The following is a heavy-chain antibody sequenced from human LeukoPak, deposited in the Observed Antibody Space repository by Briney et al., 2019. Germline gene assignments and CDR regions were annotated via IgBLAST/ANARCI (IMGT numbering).Heavy chain of an antibody. V-gene: IGHV3-23*01. CDR1: GFTFSSYA. CDR3: ARGGLLSGGSPSPPFDG. CDR2: ISGSGGST. Sequence: GGSLRLSCAASGFTFSSYAMSWVRQAPGKGLEWVSAISGSGGSTYYADSVKGRFTISRDNSKNALYLQMNSLRGEDTAVYYCARGGLLSGGSPSPPFDGWGQGTLVTVSS. J-gene: IGHJ4*02. D-gene: IGHD2/OR15-2a*01.